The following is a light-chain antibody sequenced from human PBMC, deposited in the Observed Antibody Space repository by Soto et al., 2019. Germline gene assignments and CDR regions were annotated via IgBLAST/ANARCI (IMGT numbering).Light chain of an antibody. CDR1: QSVGGS. V-gene: IGKV3-11*01. Sequence: EIVLTQSPATLSLFPGERATLSCRASQSVGGSLAWYQQKPGQAPRLLLYDTSSRATGIPARFSGSGSVTDFTLTISSLEPEDFAVYYCQQRSNWITFGRGTRLEIE. CDR3: QQRSNWIT. J-gene: IGKJ5*01. CDR2: DTS.